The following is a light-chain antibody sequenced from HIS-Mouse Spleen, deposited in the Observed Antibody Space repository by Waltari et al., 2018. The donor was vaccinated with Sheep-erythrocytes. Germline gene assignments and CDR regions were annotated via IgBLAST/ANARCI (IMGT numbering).Light chain of an antibody. J-gene: IGLJ1*01. Sequence: SYELTQPPSVSVSPGQTARITCSGDALPKQYAYWYQQKPGQAPVVVIYKDSERPSGSPGRFSGSSSGTTVTLTISGVQAEDEADYYCQSADSSGTYVFGTGTKVTVL. V-gene: IGLV3-25*03. CDR3: QSADSSGTYV. CDR1: ALPKQY. CDR2: KDS.